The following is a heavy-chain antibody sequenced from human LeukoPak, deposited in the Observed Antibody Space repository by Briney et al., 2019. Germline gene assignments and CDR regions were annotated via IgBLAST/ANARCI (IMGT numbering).Heavy chain of an antibody. CDR3: ARAHWGQPYMDV. CDR1: GGSISSGGYY. Sequence: SETLSLTCTVSGGSISSGGYYWSWIRQPAGKGLEWIGRIYTSGSTNYNPSLKSRVTMSVNTSKNQFSLNLSSVTAADTAVYYCARAHWGQPYMDVWGKGTTVTVSS. CDR2: IYTSGST. D-gene: IGHD7-27*01. J-gene: IGHJ6*03. V-gene: IGHV4-61*02.